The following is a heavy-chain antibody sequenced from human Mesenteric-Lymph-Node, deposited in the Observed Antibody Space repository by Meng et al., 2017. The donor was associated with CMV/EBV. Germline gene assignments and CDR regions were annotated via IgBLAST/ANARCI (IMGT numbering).Heavy chain of an antibody. CDR3: ARDVCSSTSCYTSWFDP. CDR1: GYTFTGYY. J-gene: IGHJ5*02. D-gene: IGHD2-2*02. Sequence: ASVNVSCKASGYTFTGYYMHWVRQAPGQGLEWMGWINPNSGGTNYAQKFQGRVTMTRDTSISTAYMELSRLRSDDTAVYYCARDVCSSTSCYTSWFDPWGQGTLVTVSS. CDR2: INPNSGGT. V-gene: IGHV1-2*02.